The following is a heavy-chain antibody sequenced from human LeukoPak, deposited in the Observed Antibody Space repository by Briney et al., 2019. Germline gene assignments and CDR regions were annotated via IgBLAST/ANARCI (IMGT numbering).Heavy chain of an antibody. D-gene: IGHD5-24*01. CDR2: VNHSGST. J-gene: IGHJ4*02. CDR1: GGSFSGYY. Sequence: SETLSLTCAVYGGSFSGYYWSWIRQPPGKGLEWIGEVNHSGSTNYNPSLKSRVTISVDTSKNQFSLKLTSVTAADTAVYYCARVSRDGYNYWGYFDYWGQGTLVTVSS. CDR3: ARVSRDGYNYWGYFDY. V-gene: IGHV4-34*01.